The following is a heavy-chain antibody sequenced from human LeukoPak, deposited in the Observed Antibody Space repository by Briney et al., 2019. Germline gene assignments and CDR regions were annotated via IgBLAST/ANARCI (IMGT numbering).Heavy chain of an antibody. CDR2: IKQDGSEK. CDR1: GFTFSSYW. J-gene: IGHJ4*02. V-gene: IGHV3-7*01. D-gene: IGHD4-17*01. CDR3: ARVRDYGDYGGGYFDY. Sequence: GGSLRLSCAASGFTFSSYWMSWVRQAPGKGLEWVANIKQDGSEKYYVDSVKGRFTISRDNAKNSLYLQMNSLRAEDTAVYYCARVRDYGDYGGGYFDYWGQGTLVTVSS.